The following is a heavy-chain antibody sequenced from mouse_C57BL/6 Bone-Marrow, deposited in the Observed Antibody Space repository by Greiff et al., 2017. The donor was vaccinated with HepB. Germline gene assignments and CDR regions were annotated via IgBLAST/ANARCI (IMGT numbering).Heavy chain of an antibody. Sequence: ESGPGLVKPSQSLSLTCSVTGYSITSGYYWNWIRQFPGNKLEWMGYISYDGSNNYNPSLKNRISITRDTSKNQFFLKLNSVTTEDTATCYCARDNYYGSSHGYWGQGTTLTVSS. CDR2: ISYDGSN. CDR3: ARDNYYGSSHGY. V-gene: IGHV3-6*01. J-gene: IGHJ2*01. CDR1: GYSITSGYY. D-gene: IGHD1-1*01.